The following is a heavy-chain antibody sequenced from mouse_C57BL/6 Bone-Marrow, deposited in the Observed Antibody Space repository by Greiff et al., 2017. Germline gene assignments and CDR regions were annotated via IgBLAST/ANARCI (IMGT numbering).Heavy chain of an antibody. J-gene: IGHJ3*01. D-gene: IGHD1-1*01. CDR1: GFTFSSYG. CDR3: ARQDYYGSIYSWFAY. CDR2: ISSGGSYT. V-gene: IGHV5-6*01. Sequence: EVKLVESGGDLVKPGGSLKLSCAASGFTFSSYGMSWVRQTPDKRLEWVATISSGGSYTYYPDSVKGRFTISRDNAKNTLYLQMSSLKSEDTAMYYCARQDYYGSIYSWFAYWGQGTLVTVSA.